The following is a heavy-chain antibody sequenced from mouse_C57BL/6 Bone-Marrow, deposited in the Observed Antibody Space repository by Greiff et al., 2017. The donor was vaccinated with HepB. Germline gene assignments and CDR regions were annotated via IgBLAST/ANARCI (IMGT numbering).Heavy chain of an antibody. V-gene: IGHV1-82*01. CDR1: GYAFSSSW. Sequence: QVHVKQSGPELVKPGASVKISCKASGYAFSSSWMNWVKQRPGKGLEWIGRIYPGDGDTNYNGKFKGKATLTADKSSSTAYMQRSSLTSEDSAVYFCARRTFRRVYYFDYWGQGTTLTVSS. CDR3: ARRTFRRVYYFDY. J-gene: IGHJ2*01. CDR2: IYPGDGDT.